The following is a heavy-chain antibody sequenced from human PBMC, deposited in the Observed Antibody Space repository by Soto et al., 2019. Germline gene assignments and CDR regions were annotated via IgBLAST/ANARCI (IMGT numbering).Heavy chain of an antibody. CDR2: IYYSGST. J-gene: IGHJ6*02. D-gene: IGHD6-6*01. CDR3: ARDEADSSSMGGYYYYGMDV. V-gene: IGHV4-30-4*01. CDR1: GGSISSGDYY. Sequence: PSETLSLTCTVSGGSISSGDYYWSWIRQPPGKGLEWIGYIYYSGSTYYNPSLKSRVTISVDTSKNQFSLKLSSVTAADTAVYYCARDEADSSSMGGYYYYGMDVWGQGTTVAVSS.